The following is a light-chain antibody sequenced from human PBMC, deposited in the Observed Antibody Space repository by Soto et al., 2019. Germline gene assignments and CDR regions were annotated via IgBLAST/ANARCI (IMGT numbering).Light chain of an antibody. CDR3: QQYNGYGR. Sequence: DIQMTQSPSILSASVGDRFTITCRASQSISSWLAWYQQKPGKAPKLLIYKASGLESGVPSRFSGSGSGTEFTLTISSLDPDDFATYYCQQYNGYGRFGQGTKV. CDR1: QSISSW. J-gene: IGKJ1*01. V-gene: IGKV1-5*03. CDR2: KAS.